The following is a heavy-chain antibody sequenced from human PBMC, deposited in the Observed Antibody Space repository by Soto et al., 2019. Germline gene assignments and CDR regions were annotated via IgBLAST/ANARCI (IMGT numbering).Heavy chain of an antibody. D-gene: IGHD6-13*01. CDR2: IWYDGSNK. CDR1: GFTFSSYG. J-gene: IGHJ6*02. Sequence: GSLRLSCAASGFTFSSYGMHWVRQAPGKGLEWVAVIWYDGSNKYYADSVKGRFTISRDNSKNTLYLQMNSLRAEDTAVYYCARGAGPYYYYGMDVCGQGTTVTVSS. V-gene: IGHV3-33*01. CDR3: ARGAGPYYYYGMDV.